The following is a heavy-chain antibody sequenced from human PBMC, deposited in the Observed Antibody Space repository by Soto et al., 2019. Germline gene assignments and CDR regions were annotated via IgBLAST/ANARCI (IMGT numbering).Heavy chain of an antibody. CDR3: ARGRTVSSIGPILV. Sequence: QIQLVQSGAEVKKPGASVKVSCKASGYNFFDYGVSWVRQAPGQGLEWMGWVSPKSGNTDYARKVQGRVTMTTDISTSTAYMELRGLISGDTGVYYCARGRTVSSIGPILVWAQGTLVSVSS. J-gene: IGHJ1*01. D-gene: IGHD1-1*01. CDR2: VSPKSGNT. CDR1: GYNFFDYG. V-gene: IGHV1-18*01.